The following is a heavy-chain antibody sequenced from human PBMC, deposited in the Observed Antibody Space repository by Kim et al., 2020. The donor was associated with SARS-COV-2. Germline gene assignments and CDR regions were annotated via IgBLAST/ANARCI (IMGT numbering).Heavy chain of an antibody. J-gene: IGHJ6*03. V-gene: IGHV3-11*01. Sequence: VKGRFTISRDNAKNSLYLQMNSLRAEDTAVYYCARVSRSSSYYYYYYMDVWGKGTTVTVSS. D-gene: IGHD1-26*01. CDR3: ARVSRSSSYYYYYYMDV.